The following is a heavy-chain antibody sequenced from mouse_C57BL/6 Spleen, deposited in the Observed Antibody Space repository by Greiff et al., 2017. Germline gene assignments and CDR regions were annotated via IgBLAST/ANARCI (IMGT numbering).Heavy chain of an antibody. CDR3: ARSTGDRGFFDY. D-gene: IGHD4-1*02. J-gene: IGHJ2*01. Sequence: VQLQQSGAELVKPGASVKISCKASGYAFSSYWTNWVKQRPGKGLEWIGQIYPGDGDTNYNGKFKGKATLTADKSSSTAYMQLSILTSEDSAVYFCARSTGDRGFFDYWGQGTTLTVSS. CDR2: IYPGDGDT. CDR1: GYAFSSYW. V-gene: IGHV1-80*01.